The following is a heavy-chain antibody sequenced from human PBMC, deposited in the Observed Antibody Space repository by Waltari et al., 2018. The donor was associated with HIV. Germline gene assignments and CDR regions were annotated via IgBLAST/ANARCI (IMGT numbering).Heavy chain of an antibody. CDR1: GYIFTENA. V-gene: IGHV7-4-1*02. Sequence: QVQLVQSGSELKKPGASVKLSCKASGYIFTENAMNWVRQAPGQGLEWMGWINTKTGNPTDAQGFTGRFVFSLETSVSTAYLQISDLQTEDTAVYYCARTTAYKTGPAWLDPWGQGTLVTVSS. CDR3: ARTTAYKTGPAWLDP. CDR2: INTKTGNP. D-gene: IGHD1-1*01. J-gene: IGHJ5*02.